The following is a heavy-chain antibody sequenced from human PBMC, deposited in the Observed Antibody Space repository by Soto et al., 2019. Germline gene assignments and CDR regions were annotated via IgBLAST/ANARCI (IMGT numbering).Heavy chain of an antibody. CDR2: ISWNSGSI. CDR3: AKDGYSSSWYQYFQH. Sequence: EVQLAESGGGLVQPGRSLRLSCAASGFTFDDYAMHWVRQAPGKGLEWVSGISWNSGSIGYADSVKGRFTISRDNAKNSLYLQMNSLRAEDTALYYCAKDGYSSSWYQYFQHWGQGTLVTVSS. J-gene: IGHJ1*01. V-gene: IGHV3-9*01. D-gene: IGHD6-13*01. CDR1: GFTFDDYA.